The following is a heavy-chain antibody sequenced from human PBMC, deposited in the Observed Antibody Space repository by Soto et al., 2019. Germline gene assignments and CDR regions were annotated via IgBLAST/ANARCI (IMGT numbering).Heavy chain of an antibody. J-gene: IGHJ4*02. CDR3: AKDRYGDYGGVDY. CDR2: ITGSGGST. V-gene: IGHV3-23*01. CDR1: GFTFSTYA. D-gene: IGHD4-17*01. Sequence: EVQLLESGGGLVQPGGSLRLSCAASGFTFSTYAMIWVRQAPGKGLEWVSVITGSGGSTYYADSVKGRFTISRDNSKNTLYLEMNSLSAEDTAVYYCAKDRYGDYGGVDYWGQGTLVTVSS.